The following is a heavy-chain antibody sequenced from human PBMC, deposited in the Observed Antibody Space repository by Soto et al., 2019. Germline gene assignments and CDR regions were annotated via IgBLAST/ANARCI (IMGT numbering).Heavy chain of an antibody. J-gene: IGHJ3*01. CDR2: VWYDGNNK. Sequence: RRLSCSTSGFTFSSYGMHWVRQAPGKGLEWVAVVWYDGNNKVYADSVKGRFTISRDNSKDTLYLQMNSLRAEDTAMYYCARTPGLDAFDLWGQGTEVTVSS. D-gene: IGHD3-10*01. V-gene: IGHV3-33*01. CDR3: ARTPGLDAFDL. CDR1: GFTFSSYG.